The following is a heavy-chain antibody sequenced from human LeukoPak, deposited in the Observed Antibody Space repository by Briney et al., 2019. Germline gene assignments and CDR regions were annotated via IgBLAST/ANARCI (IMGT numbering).Heavy chain of an antibody. CDR1: GGTFSSDA. Sequence: GASVKVSCQASGGTFSSDAISWVRPAPGQGLEWMGRIIHTFGTANYAQKFQGRVTITTDESTRTAYIELSSLRSEDTAVYYCAREGYCSGGSCLFDYWGQGTLVTVSS. J-gene: IGHJ4*02. CDR3: AREGYCSGGSCLFDY. D-gene: IGHD2-15*01. V-gene: IGHV1-69*05. CDR2: IIHTFGTA.